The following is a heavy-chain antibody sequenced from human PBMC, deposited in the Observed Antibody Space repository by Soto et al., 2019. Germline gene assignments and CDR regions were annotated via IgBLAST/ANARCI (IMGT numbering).Heavy chain of an antibody. CDR3: AKEMYPRTVLDSSAPWGDY. CDR1: GFTFSDYG. D-gene: IGHD6-25*01. Sequence: GGSLRLSCAVSGFTFSDYGMHWVRQAPGKGLEWVAVMSYAGTYKYYADSVKGRFTISRDLSGNTLFLQMNSLRLEDTAVYFCAKEMYPRTVLDSSAPWGDYWGLGTLFTVSS. J-gene: IGHJ4*02. V-gene: IGHV3-30*18. CDR2: MSYAGTYK.